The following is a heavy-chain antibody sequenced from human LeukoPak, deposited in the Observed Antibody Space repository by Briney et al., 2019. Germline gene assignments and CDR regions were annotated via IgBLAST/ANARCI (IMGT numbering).Heavy chain of an antibody. Sequence: AGGSLRLSCAASGFTVSSNYMSWVRQAPGKGLEWVSVIYSGGSTYYADSVKGRFTISRDNSKNTLYLQMNSLRAEDTAVYYCARDKFYDYVWGSYRYREYYFDYWGQGTLVTVSS. D-gene: IGHD3-16*02. CDR3: ARDKFYDYVWGSYRYREYYFDY. V-gene: IGHV3-66*01. J-gene: IGHJ4*02. CDR1: GFTVSSNY. CDR2: IYSGGST.